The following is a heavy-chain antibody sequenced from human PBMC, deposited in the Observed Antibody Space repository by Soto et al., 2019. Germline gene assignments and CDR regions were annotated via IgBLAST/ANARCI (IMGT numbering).Heavy chain of an antibody. V-gene: IGHV3-53*01. J-gene: IGHJ3*01. Sequence: DVQLVESGGGLIQPGESLRLSCAAFGLTVSGKKYVAWVRQAPGKGLEWVSALYDVDGSFYADSVKGRFTTSSDSSKPTVYLQMHGLRPDDTAVYYCASWHEREHAYDVWGQGTTVTVSS. CDR1: GLTVSGKKY. CDR2: LYDVDGS. CDR3: ASWHEREHAYDV. D-gene: IGHD1-1*01.